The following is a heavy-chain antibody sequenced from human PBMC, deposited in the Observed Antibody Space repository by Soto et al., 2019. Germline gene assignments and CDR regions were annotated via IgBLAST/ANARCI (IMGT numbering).Heavy chain of an antibody. J-gene: IGHJ4*01. Sequence: TSETLSLTCTVSGDSISSSGYYWGWIRQPPGKGLEWIGSVYYSGSTYYNPSLQSRVTIFIDTSENRFSLSLNSVSAADTAVYYCARPTMATIFDFDCWGHGTLVTVSS. CDR2: VYYSGST. D-gene: IGHD3-3*01. V-gene: IGHV4-39*01. CDR3: ARPTMATIFDFDC. CDR1: GDSISSSGYY.